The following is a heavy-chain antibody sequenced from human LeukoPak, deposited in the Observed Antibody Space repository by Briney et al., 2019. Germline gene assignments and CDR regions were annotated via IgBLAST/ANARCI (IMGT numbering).Heavy chain of an antibody. D-gene: IGHD3-22*01. V-gene: IGHV4-39*07. J-gene: IGHJ4*02. CDR2: IYYSGST. Sequence: ASETLSLTCTVSGGSISSSSYYWGWIRQPPGKGLEWIGSIYYSGSTYYNPSLKSRVTISVDTSKNQFSLKLSSVTAADTAVYYCARDELGSGYYYSGFDYWGQGTLVTVSS. CDR1: GGSISSSSYY. CDR3: ARDELGSGYYYSGFDY.